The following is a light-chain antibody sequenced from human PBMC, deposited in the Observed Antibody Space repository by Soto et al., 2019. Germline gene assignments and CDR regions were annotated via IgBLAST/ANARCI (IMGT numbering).Light chain of an antibody. CDR2: DAS. J-gene: IGKJ5*01. CDR1: LSLPSRS. Sequence: LVLTQSQGSLSLSPGDRPTLYCTSILSLPSRSLAWYPRKPGQAPRLLIYDASNRATGIPARFSGSGSGTDFTLTISSLEPEDFAVYYCQQRSNWPPITFGQGTRMEI. CDR3: QQRSNWPPIT. V-gene: IGKV3-11*01.